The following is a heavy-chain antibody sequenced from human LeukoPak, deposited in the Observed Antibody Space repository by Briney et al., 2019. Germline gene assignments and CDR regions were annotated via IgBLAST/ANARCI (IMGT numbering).Heavy chain of an antibody. CDR3: ARVRVGKDWFDP. V-gene: IGHV1-18*01. D-gene: IGHD1-26*01. J-gene: IGHJ5*02. CDR2: ISAYNVNT. Sequence: ASVKVSCKASGYTFTNFGISWVRQAPGQGLEWMGWISAYNVNTNYAQKLQGRVTMTTDTSTSTAYMELRSLRSDDTAVYYCARVRVGKDWFDPWGQGTLVTVSS. CDR1: GYTFTNFG.